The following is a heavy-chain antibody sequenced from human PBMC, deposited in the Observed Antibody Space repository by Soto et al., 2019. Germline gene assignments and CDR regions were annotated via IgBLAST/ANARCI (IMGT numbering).Heavy chain of an antibody. J-gene: IGHJ4*02. CDR3: AKARTTVTPAY. V-gene: IGHV3-23*01. CDR1: RFAFSSYA. Sequence: GGSLRLSCAASRFAFSSYAMSWVRQAPGKGLEWVSGITNSGGSTYYADSVKGRFTISRDNSKNTLYLQMNSLRAEDTAVCYCAKARTTVTPAYWGQGTLVTVS. CDR2: ITNSGGST. D-gene: IGHD4-17*01.